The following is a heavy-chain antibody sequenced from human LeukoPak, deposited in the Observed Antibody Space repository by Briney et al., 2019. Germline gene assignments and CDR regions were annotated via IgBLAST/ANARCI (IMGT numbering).Heavy chain of an antibody. Sequence: GGSLRLSCAASGFIFNDAWMTWVRQAPGKGLEWVGRIKSKTHGGTVEYTAPVKGRFTISRDDSKNTLYLQMNSLKTEDTAVYYCARDDITMIVVVITGAFDIWGQGTMVTVSS. CDR3: ARDDITMIVVVITGAFDI. J-gene: IGHJ3*02. CDR1: GFIFNDAW. V-gene: IGHV3-15*01. CDR2: IKSKTHGGTV. D-gene: IGHD3-22*01.